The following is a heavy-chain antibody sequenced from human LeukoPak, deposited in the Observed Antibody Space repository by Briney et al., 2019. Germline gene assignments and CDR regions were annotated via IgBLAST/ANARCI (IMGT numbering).Heavy chain of an antibody. CDR1: GYTFTSYY. D-gene: IGHD3-9*01. Sequence: GASVKVSCKASGYTFTSYYMHWVRQAPGQGLEWMGIINPSGGSTSYAQKFQGRVTMTRDTSTSTVYMELSSLRSEDTAVYYCARGSGYDILTGCESDYWGQGTLVTVSS. J-gene: IGHJ4*02. V-gene: IGHV1-46*03. CDR3: ARGSGYDILTGCESDY. CDR2: INPSGGST.